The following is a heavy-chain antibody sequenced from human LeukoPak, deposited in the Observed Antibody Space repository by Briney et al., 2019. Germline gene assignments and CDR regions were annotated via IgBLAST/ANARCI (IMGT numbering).Heavy chain of an antibody. D-gene: IGHD3-10*01. CDR1: GFTFSSYA. CDR3: AKKYDGLARMYLYDY. Sequence: PGGSLRLSCAASGFTFSSYAMSWVRQAPGKGLEWVSAISGSGGSTYYADSVKGRFIISRDNSKNTLYLQMNSLRAEDTAVYYCAKKYDGLARMYLYDYWGRGTLVTVSS. J-gene: IGHJ4*02. CDR2: ISGSGGST. V-gene: IGHV3-23*01.